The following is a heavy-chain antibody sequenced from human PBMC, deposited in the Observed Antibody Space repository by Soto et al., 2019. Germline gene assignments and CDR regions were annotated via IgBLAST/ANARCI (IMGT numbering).Heavy chain of an antibody. J-gene: IGHJ6*02. D-gene: IGHD1-26*01. CDR3: ASASTPSYYYYYYVMDV. CDR2: ISSSGSTI. V-gene: IGHV3-11*01. CDR1: GFTFSDYY. Sequence: GGSLRLSCAASGFTFSDYYMSWIRQAPGKGLEWVSYISSSGSTIYYADSVKGRFTISRDNAKNSLYLQMNSLRAEDTAVYYCASASTPSYYYYYYVMDVWGQGTTVTVSS.